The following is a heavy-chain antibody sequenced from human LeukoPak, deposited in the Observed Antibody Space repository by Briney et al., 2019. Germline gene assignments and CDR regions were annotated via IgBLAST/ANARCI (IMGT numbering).Heavy chain of an antibody. CDR1: GYSISSGHY. CDR2: IHYSGAT. V-gene: IGHV4-38-2*02. D-gene: IGHD5-12*01. J-gene: IGHJ5*02. Sequence: PSETLSLTCTVSGYSISSGHYWGWIRQPPGKRLEWIGSIHYSGATNYNPTLKSRVTISVDASKNQFSLNLTSVTAADAAVYYCARDLGYSGFDWAPWGQGTLVTVSS. CDR3: ARDLGYSGFDWAP.